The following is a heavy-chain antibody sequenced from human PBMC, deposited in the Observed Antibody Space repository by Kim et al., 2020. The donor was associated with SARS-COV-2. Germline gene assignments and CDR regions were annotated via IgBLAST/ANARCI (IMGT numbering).Heavy chain of an antibody. Sequence: GGSLRLSCAASGFKFRDYDMSWVRQAPGKGLDWVSGIRSTSSGTYYADSVKGRFTISRDNSKNILFLQMNSLRAEDTAVYYCATNMGYCSDVSCFIDYWGQGTLVTVSS. D-gene: IGHD2-15*01. CDR1: GFKFRDYD. CDR3: ATNMGYCSDVSCFIDY. V-gene: IGHV3-23*01. J-gene: IGHJ4*02. CDR2: IRSTSSGT.